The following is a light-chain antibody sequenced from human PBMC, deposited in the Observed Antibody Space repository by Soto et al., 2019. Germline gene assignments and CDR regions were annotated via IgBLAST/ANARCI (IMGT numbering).Light chain of an antibody. CDR3: CSYAGSSTPHVV. Sequence: QSALTQPASVSGCPGQSITISCTGTSSDVGSYNLVSWYQQHPGKAPKLMIYEGSKRPSGVSNRFSGSKSGNTASLTISGLQAEDEADYYCCSYAGSSTPHVVFGGGTKVTVL. V-gene: IGLV2-23*01. CDR1: SSDVGSYNL. CDR2: EGS. J-gene: IGLJ2*01.